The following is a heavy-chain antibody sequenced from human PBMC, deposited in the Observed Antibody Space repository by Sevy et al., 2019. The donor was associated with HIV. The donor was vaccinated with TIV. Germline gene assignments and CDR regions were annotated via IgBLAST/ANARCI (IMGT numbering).Heavy chain of an antibody. CDR3: ARVLGRDSGYGMDV. CDR1: GFIVNSNY. CDR2: TYSGGRT. V-gene: IGHV3-53*01. Sequence: GGSLRLSCAASGFIVNSNYMSWVRQAPGKGLEWVSVTYSGGRTYTADSVKGRFTISRDNRKNTLYLQMNSLRAEDTAVYYCARVLGRDSGYGMDVWGQGTTVTVSS. J-gene: IGHJ6*02. D-gene: IGHD2-21*02.